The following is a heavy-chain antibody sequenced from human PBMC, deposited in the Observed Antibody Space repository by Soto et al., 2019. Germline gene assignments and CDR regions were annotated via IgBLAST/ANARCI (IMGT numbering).Heavy chain of an antibody. Sequence: GGSLRLSCEASGFTFNSYSMHWVRQPPGKGLEWLAAIWYDGTQKYYADSVKGRFIISRDNSKKTLYLEMNSLRAEDTAVYYCARAGGTTVTGLWHFDSWGQGTLVTVSS. CDR1: GFTFNSYS. V-gene: IGHV3-33*01. CDR3: ARAGGTTVTGLWHFDS. CDR2: IWYDGTQK. J-gene: IGHJ4*02. D-gene: IGHD4-17*01.